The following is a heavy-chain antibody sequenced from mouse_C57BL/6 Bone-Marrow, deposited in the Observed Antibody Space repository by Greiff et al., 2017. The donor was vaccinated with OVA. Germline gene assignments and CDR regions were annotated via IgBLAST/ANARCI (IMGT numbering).Heavy chain of an antibody. D-gene: IGHD2-4*01. V-gene: IGHV5-2*01. CDR3: ARLYDYDDGFAY. Sequence: DVMLVESGGGLVQPGESLKLSCESNEYEFPSHDMSWVRKTPEKRLELVAAINSDGGSTYYPDTMERRFIISRDNTKKTLYLQMRSLRSEDTALYYCARLYDYDDGFAYWGQGTLVTVSA. CDR1: EYEFPSHD. CDR2: INSDGGST. J-gene: IGHJ3*01.